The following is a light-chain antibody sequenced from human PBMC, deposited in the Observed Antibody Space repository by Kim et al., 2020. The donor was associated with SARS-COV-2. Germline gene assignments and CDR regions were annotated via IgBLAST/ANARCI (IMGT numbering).Light chain of an antibody. CDR2: AAS. J-gene: IGKJ1*01. V-gene: IGKV1-17*02. Sequence: ASVGDRVIITCRASQGIRTDLAWYQHKPGKAPKRLIYAASLLQTGVPARFSGSGLGTEFTLTISNPQPEDFATYYCLQHESRPWTFGQGTKVDIK. CDR1: QGIRTD. CDR3: LQHESRPWT.